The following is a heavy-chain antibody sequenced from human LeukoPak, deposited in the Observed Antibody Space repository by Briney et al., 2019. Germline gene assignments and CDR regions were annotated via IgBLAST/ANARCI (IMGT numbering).Heavy chain of an antibody. Sequence: GGSLRLSCAVSGFTFSSYIMNWVRQAPGKGLEWVSFISSSSSYIYYADSVKGRFTVSRDNAKNSLYLQVNSPRVEDTAVYYCARGYGSGASGPYYFDYWGQGTLVSVPS. J-gene: IGHJ4*02. CDR3: ARGYGSGASGPYYFDY. D-gene: IGHD3-10*01. V-gene: IGHV3-21*01. CDR2: ISSSSSYI. CDR1: GFTFSSYI.